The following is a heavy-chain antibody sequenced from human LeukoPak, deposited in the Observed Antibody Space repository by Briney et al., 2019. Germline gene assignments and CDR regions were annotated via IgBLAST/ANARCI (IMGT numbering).Heavy chain of an antibody. CDR1: GFTFSSYS. D-gene: IGHD3-22*01. Sequence: PGGSLTLSCAASGFTFSSYSMNWVRQAPGKGLEWVSYISSSSSTIYYADSVKGRFTIPRDNAKNSLYLQMNSLRAEDTAVYYCARGEWDYYDSSGYDYWGQGTLVTVSS. V-gene: IGHV3-48*01. J-gene: IGHJ4*02. CDR3: ARGEWDYYDSSGYDY. CDR2: ISSSSSTI.